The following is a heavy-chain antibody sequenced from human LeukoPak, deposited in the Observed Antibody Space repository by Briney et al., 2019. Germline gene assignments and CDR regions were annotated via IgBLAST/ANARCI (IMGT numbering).Heavy chain of an antibody. CDR3: ARDLYTYGPLGF. D-gene: IGHD5-18*01. Sequence: GGSLRLSCAASGFTFSSYSMNWVRQAPGKGLEWVSSISSSSSYIYYADSVKGRFTISRDNSKNTLYLQMNSLRAEDTAVYYCARDLYTYGPLGFWGQGTLVTVSS. V-gene: IGHV3-21*04. J-gene: IGHJ4*02. CDR2: ISSSSSYI. CDR1: GFTFSSYS.